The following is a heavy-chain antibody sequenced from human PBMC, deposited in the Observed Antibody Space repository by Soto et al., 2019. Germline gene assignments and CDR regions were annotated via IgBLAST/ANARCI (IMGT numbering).Heavy chain of an antibody. CDR3: ARDRWAFLGGGLDY. J-gene: IGHJ4*02. V-gene: IGHV3-23*01. CDR2: ISGSAVTT. D-gene: IGHD3-16*01. CDR1: GFTFSNYA. Sequence: EVQLLESGGGLVQPGGSLRLSCAASGFTFSNYALTWVRQAPGKGLEWVSTISGSAVTTYYADSVKGRFTISRDNSKNTLFLKMSSLRAEDTAVYFCARDRWAFLGGGLDYWGQGVLVTVSS.